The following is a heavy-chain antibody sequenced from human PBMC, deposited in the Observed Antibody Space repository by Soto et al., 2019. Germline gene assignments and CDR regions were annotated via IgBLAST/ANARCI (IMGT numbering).Heavy chain of an antibody. CDR3: HGYGY. V-gene: IGHV3-53*02. CDR1: GFSVTANY. CDR2: IFSGGTT. Sequence: EVRVVETGGGLIQPGGSLRLSCAVSGFSVTANYMSWVRQAPGKGQDWVSVIFSGGTTYYADSVRGRFTIFREISKNTLDLQMSSLTVEDTALYYCHGYGYWGQGTLVTVSS. J-gene: IGHJ4*02. D-gene: IGHD2-15*01.